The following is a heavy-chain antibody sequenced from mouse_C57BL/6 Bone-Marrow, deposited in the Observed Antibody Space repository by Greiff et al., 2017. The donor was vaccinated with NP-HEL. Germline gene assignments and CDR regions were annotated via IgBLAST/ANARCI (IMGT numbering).Heavy chain of an antibody. V-gene: IGHV1-82*01. CDR2: IYPGDGDT. D-gene: IGHD3-2*02. CDR3: ARSSGPAWFAY. Sequence: VQVVESGPELVKPGASVKISCKASGYAFSSSWMNWVKQRPGKGLEWIGRIYPGDGDTNYNGKFKGKATLTADKSSSTAYMQLSSLTSEDSAVYFCARSSGPAWFAYWGQGTLVTVSA. J-gene: IGHJ3*01. CDR1: GYAFSSSW.